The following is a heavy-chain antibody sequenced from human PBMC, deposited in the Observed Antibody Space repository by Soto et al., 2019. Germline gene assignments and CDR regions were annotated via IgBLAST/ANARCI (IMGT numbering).Heavy chain of an antibody. V-gene: IGHV1-69*01. CDR3: ARDGGLTGTAPVY. CDR1: GGTFSSYA. Sequence: SVKVSCNASGGTFSSYAISWLRHTPGQGLEWMGGIIPIFGTANYAQKFQGRVTITADESTSTAYMELSSLRSEDTAVYYCARDGGLTGTAPVYWGQGTLVTVSS. J-gene: IGHJ4*02. CDR2: IIPIFGTA. D-gene: IGHD1-20*01.